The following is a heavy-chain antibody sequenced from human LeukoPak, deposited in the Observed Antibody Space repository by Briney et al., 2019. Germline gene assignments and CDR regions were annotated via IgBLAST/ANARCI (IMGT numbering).Heavy chain of an antibody. CDR1: GYTFTSYA. V-gene: IGHV7-4-1*02. Sequence: ASVKVSCKASGYTFTSYAMNWVRQAPGQGLEWMGWINTNTGNPTYAQGFTGRFVFSLDTSVSTAYLQISSLKAEDTAVYYCARPSSSWNNDAFDIWGQGTMVTVSS. D-gene: IGHD6-13*01. CDR2: INTNTGNP. J-gene: IGHJ3*02. CDR3: ARPSSSWNNDAFDI.